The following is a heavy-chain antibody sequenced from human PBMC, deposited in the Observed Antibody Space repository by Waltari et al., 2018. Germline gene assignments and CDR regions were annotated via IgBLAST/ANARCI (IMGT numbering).Heavy chain of an antibody. D-gene: IGHD6-19*01. CDR2: IKQDGSEK. CDR3: ASEPLSSGWYGY. Sequence: EVQLVESGGGLVQPGGSLRLSCAASGFTFSGYWMSWVRQAPGKGREWGANIKQDGSEKYYVDSVKGRFTISRDNAKNSLYLQMNSLRAEDTAVYYCASEPLSSGWYGYWGQGTLVTVSS. CDR1: GFTFSGYW. V-gene: IGHV3-7*01. J-gene: IGHJ4*02.